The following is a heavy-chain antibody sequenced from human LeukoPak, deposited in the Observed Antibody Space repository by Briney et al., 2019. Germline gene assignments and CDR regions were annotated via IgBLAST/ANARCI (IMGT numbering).Heavy chain of an antibody. V-gene: IGHV4-59*01. Sequence: SETLSLTCTVSGDSINNYYWSWIRQPPGKGLEWIGYIYYSGSTNYNPSLKSQVTISVDTSKNQFSLKLSSVTAADAAVYYCARTYCGGDCHFDYWGQGTLVTVSS. CDR2: IYYSGST. J-gene: IGHJ4*02. CDR3: ARTYCGGDCHFDY. D-gene: IGHD2-21*02. CDR1: GDSINNYY.